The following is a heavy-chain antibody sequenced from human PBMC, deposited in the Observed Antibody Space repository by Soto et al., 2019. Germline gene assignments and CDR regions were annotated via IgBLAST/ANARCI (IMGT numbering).Heavy chain of an antibody. Sequence: GGSLRLSCAGSGVTFSAHYMDWFRQAPGKGLEWIGRSRNKANSYTTEYAASVKGRFTISRDGAKNSLYLQMNSLKIEDTAVYYCGSVSGRYPLAYRGQRTLVPVSS. CDR2: SRNKANSYTT. J-gene: IGHJ4*02. CDR1: GVTFSAHY. V-gene: IGHV3-72*01. D-gene: IGHD2-2*02. CDR3: GSVSGRYPLAY.